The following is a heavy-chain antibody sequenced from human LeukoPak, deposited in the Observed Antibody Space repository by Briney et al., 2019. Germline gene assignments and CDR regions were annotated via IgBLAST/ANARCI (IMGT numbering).Heavy chain of an antibody. D-gene: IGHD3-22*01. CDR1: GGSISSYY. J-gene: IGHJ4*02. V-gene: IGHV4-59*12. CDR3: ARGYYDTSGYWLSFFHF. CDR2: IYYSGST. Sequence: SETLSLTCTVSGGSISSYYWSWIRQPPGKGLEWIGYIYYSGSTNYNPSLKSRVTIAVDNSKNRFSLKLSSVTAADTAVYYCARGYYDTSGYWLSFFHFWGQGTLVTVSS.